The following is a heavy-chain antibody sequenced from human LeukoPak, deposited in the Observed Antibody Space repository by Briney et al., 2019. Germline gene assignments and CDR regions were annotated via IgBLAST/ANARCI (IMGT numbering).Heavy chain of an antibody. CDR3: ARAFKYSMSGYYFDY. V-gene: IGHV3-20*04. D-gene: IGHD2-21*01. CDR2: INWNGGST. Sequence: GGSLRLSCAASGFIFDDYGMSWVRQAPGKGLEWVSGINWNGGSTGYGDSVKGRFTISRDNAKNSLYLQMNSLRAEDTALYYCARAFKYSMSGYYFDYWGQGTLVTVYS. J-gene: IGHJ4*02. CDR1: GFIFDDYG.